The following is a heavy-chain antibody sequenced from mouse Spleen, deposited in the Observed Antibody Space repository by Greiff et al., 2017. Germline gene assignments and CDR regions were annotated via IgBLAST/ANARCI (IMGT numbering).Heavy chain of an antibody. J-gene: IGHJ2*01. CDR1: GFTFSSYA. CDR2: ISSGGST. D-gene: IGHD1-1*01. V-gene: IGHV5-6-5*01. CDR3: ARGPRYYYGSSYYFDY. Sequence: EVKVVESGGGLVKPGGSLKLSCAASGFTFSSYAMSWVRQTPEKRLEWVASISSGGSTYYPDSVKGRFTISRDNARNILYLQMSSLRSEDTAMYYCARGPRYYYGSSYYFDYWGQGTTLTVSS.